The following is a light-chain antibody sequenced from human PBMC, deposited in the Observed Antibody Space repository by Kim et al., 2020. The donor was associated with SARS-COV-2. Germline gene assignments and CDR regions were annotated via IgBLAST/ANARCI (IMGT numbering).Light chain of an antibody. CDR2: NVN. Sequence: QSALTQPASVSESPGQSITISCTGSSNDVGAYDHVSWYQQHPDKVPKLLIFNVNGRPSGVSSRFSGSKSGNTASLTISDLQTEDEADYYCSSHATSTTWVFGGGTKVTVL. CDR3: SSHATSTTWV. CDR1: SNDVGAYDH. J-gene: IGLJ3*02. V-gene: IGLV2-14*01.